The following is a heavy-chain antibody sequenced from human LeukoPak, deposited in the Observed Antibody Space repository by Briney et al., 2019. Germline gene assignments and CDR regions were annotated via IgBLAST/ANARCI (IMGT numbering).Heavy chain of an antibody. CDR3: ARDSGDYYYYGMDV. CDR2: IYHSGST. V-gene: IGHV4-38-2*02. J-gene: IGHJ6*04. CDR1: GYSISSGYY. D-gene: IGHD3-10*01. Sequence: SETLSLTCAVSGYSISSGYYWGWIRQPPGKGLEWIGSIYHSGSTYYNPSLKSRVTISVDTSKNQFSLKLSSATAADTAVYYCARDSGDYYYYGMDVWGKGTTVTVSS.